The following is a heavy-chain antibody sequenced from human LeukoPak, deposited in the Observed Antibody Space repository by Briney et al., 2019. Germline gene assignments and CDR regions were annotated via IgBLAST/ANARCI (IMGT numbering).Heavy chain of an antibody. D-gene: IGHD3-3*01. V-gene: IGHV4-59*06. J-gene: IGHJ2*01. Sequence: SETLSLTCTVSGGSMRSYYWSWIRQHPGKGLEWIGYIYYSGSAYYNPSLRSRATISVDTYKSQFSLKLSSVTAADTAVYYCARAILTPSGYVWHFDLWGRGTLVTVSS. CDR1: GGSMRSYY. CDR3: ARAILTPSGYVWHFDL. CDR2: IYYSGSA.